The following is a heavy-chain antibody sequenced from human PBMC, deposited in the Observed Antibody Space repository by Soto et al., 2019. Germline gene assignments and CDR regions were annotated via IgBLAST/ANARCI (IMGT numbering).Heavy chain of an antibody. V-gene: IGHV4-39*01. Sequence: SETLTLTCTFSVGSISISSYYWGGIRQPPGKGLESTASIYYSGSTYYNPSLKSRVTISVDTSKNQFSLKLSSVTAADTAVYYCARHSISLRYFDWPAPREYYGMDVWGQGTTVTVSS. J-gene: IGHJ6*01. CDR1: VGSISISSYY. D-gene: IGHD3-9*01. CDR3: ARHSISLRYFDWPAPREYYGMDV. CDR2: IYYSGST.